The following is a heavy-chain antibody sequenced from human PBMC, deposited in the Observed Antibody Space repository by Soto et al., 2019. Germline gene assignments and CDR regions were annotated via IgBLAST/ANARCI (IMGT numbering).Heavy chain of an antibody. CDR3: ARGGRRSPGMDV. CDR2: IYYSGST. CDR1: GGSISSGGYY. Sequence: QVQLQESGPGLVKPSQTLSLTCTVSGGSISSGGYYWSWIRQHPGKGLEWIGYIYYSGSTYYNPSLERRVTISVDTSKNRLSLKLSSVTAADTAVYYCARGGRRSPGMDVWGQGTTVTVSS. V-gene: IGHV4-31*03. J-gene: IGHJ6*02.